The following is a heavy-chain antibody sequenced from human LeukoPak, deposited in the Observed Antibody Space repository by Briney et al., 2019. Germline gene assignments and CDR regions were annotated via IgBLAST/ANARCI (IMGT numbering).Heavy chain of an antibody. J-gene: IGHJ3*02. V-gene: IGHV4-4*07. Sequence: PSETLSLTCTVSGGSISSYYWSWIRQPAGKGLEWIGRIYTSGSTNYNPSLKSRVTMSVDTSKNQFSLKLSSVTAADTAVYYCARERTAMVFVSAFDIWGQGTMVTVSS. CDR3: ARERTAMVFVSAFDI. CDR2: IYTSGST. D-gene: IGHD5-18*01. CDR1: GGSISSYY.